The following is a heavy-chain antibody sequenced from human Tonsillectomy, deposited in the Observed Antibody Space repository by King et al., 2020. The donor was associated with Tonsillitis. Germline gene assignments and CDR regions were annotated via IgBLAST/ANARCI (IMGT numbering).Heavy chain of an antibody. D-gene: IGHD4-11*01. CDR3: ARAYTVTTFSPFDY. Sequence: QVQLVQSGAEVRKPGSSLKVSCKASGGTFSRYAISWVRQAPGQGLEWMGGIIPSFGTANYAQKFQGSVTITADESTSTVYMELSSLRSEDTAIYYCARAYTVTTFSPFDYWGQGTLVTVSS. V-gene: IGHV1-69*01. CDR2: IIPSFGTA. J-gene: IGHJ4*02. CDR1: GGTFSRYA.